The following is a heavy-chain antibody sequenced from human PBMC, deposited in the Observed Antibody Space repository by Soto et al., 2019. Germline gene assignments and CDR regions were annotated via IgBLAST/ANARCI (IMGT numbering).Heavy chain of an antibody. CDR2: IIPIFGTA. Sequence: SVKVSCKASGGTFSSYAISWVRQAPGQGLEWMGGIIPIFGTANYAQKFQGRVTITADESTSTAYMELSSLRSEDTAVYYCACVWGSYRSPYYFDYWGQGTLVTVSS. CDR1: GGTFSSYA. D-gene: IGHD3-16*02. J-gene: IGHJ4*02. V-gene: IGHV1-69*13. CDR3: ACVWGSYRSPYYFDY.